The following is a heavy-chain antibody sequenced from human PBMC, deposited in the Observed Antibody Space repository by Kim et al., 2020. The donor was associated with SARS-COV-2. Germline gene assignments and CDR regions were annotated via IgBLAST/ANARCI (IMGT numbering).Heavy chain of an antibody. D-gene: IGHD5-18*01. J-gene: IGHJ4*02. CDR3: ARPGTAMVKSPFDY. V-gene: IGHV4-59*08. Sequence: NPSLKSPVTISEDTSTNQFSLKLSSVSAADTAVYYCARPGTAMVKSPFDYWGQGTLVTVSS.